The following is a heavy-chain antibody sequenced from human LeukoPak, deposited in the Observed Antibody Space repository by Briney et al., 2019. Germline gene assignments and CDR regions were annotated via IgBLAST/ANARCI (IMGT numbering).Heavy chain of an antibody. J-gene: IGHJ4*02. CDR1: GFTFSSYE. CDR3: AKDPIWWNYFDY. CDR2: ISSSGSTI. V-gene: IGHV3-48*03. D-gene: IGHD2-8*02. Sequence: GGSLRLSCAASGFTFSSYEMNWVRQAPGKGLEWVSYISSSGSTIYYADSVKGRFTISRDNSKNMLYLQMNSLRAEDTAVYYCAKDPIWWNYFDYWGQGTLVTVSS.